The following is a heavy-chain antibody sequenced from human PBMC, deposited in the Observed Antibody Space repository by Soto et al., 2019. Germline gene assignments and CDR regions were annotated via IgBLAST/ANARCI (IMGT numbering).Heavy chain of an antibody. Sequence: QVQLVQSGAEVKKPGASVKVSCKASGYTFTSYGISWVRQAPEQGLVWMGWISAYNGNTNYAQKLQGRVTMTTDTATSTAYMELRSRRSDDTAVYYCAGDLADDGEFDYWGHGTLVTFSS. D-gene: IGHD4-17*01. J-gene: IGHJ4*01. CDR2: ISAYNGNT. CDR3: AGDLADDGEFDY. CDR1: GYTFTSYG. V-gene: IGHV1-18*01.